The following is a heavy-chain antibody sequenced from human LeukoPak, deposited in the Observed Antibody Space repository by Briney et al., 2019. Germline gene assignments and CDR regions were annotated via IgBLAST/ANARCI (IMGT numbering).Heavy chain of an antibody. V-gene: IGHV4-39*01. CDR3: ARHRYYYDKSAFSFDS. D-gene: IGHD3-22*01. J-gene: IGHJ4*02. CDR2: IYYRGTT. CDR1: GGSITDDNYY. Sequence: PETLSPSYSVSGGSITDDNYYWGWIRQPPGKGLEWIGAIYYRGTTSYMPSLKSRVTISVDTSKNQFSLKLDSVTAADTSVYYCARHRYYYDKSAFSFDSWGQGTLVSVSS.